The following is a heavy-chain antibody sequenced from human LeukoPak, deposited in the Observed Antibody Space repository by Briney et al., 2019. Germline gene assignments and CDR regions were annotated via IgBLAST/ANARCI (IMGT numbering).Heavy chain of an antibody. CDR2: IYYSGST. D-gene: IGHD6-13*01. Sequence: SETLSLTCTVSGGSISSYCWSWIRQPPGKGLEWIGYIYYSGSTNYNPSLKSRVTISVDTSKNQFSLKLSSVTAADTAVYYCARGYSSSWYTGGYWGQGTLVTVSS. CDR3: ARGYSSSWYTGGY. CDR1: GGSISSYC. V-gene: IGHV4-59*01. J-gene: IGHJ4*02.